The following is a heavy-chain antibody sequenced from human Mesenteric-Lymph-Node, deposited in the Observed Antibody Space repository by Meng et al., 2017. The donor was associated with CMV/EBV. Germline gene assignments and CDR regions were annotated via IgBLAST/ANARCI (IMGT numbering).Heavy chain of an antibody. CDR1: GGTFSSYA. D-gene: IGHD6-19*01. V-gene: IGHV1-69*05. CDR2: IIPIFGTA. CDR3: ARATGYTSGWWWGYFDY. Sequence: SVKVSCKASGGTFSSYAISWVRQAPGQGLEWMGGIIPIFGTANYAQKFQGRVTITTDESTSTAYMELSSLRSEDTAVYYCARATGYTSGWWWGYFDYWGQGTVVTVSS. J-gene: IGHJ4*02.